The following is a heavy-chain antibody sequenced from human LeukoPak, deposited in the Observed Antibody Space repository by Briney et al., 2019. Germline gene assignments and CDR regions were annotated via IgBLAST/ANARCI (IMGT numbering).Heavy chain of an antibody. J-gene: IGHJ5*02. D-gene: IGHD6-19*01. CDR2: INHSGST. CDR3: ARDMWYSSGWYIDNNWFDP. Sequence: GSLRLSCAAPGFTFTHYGMNWVRQPPGKGLEWIGEINHSGSTNYNPSLKSRVTISVDTSKNQFSLKLSSVTAADTAVYYCARDMWYSSGWYIDNNWFDPWGQGTLVTVSS. CDR1: GFTFTHYG. V-gene: IGHV4-34*01.